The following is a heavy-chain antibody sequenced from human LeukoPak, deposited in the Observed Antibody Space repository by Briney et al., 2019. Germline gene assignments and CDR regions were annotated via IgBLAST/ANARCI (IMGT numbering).Heavy chain of an antibody. D-gene: IGHD3-22*01. CDR2: ISYDGSNK. J-gene: IGHJ4*02. CDR1: GFTFSSYA. CDR3: ARGQSITMIVVVPYFDY. V-gene: IGHV3-30-3*01. Sequence: GRSLRLSCAASGFTFSSYAMHWVRQAPGKGLEWVAVISYDGSNKYYADSVKGRFTISRDNSKNTLYLQMNSLRAEDTAVYYCARGQSITMIVVVPYFDYRGQGTLVTVSS.